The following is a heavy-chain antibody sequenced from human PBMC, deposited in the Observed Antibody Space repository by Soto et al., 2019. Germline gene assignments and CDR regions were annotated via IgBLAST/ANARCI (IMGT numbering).Heavy chain of an antibody. CDR2: INADGSNT. CDR3: ARDRGYTMDV. D-gene: IGHD1-1*01. Sequence: EVQVVESGGGLVQPGGSLRLSCAASGFTFSSFWMHWVRQAPGKGLVWVSVINADGSNTAYADSVTGRFTISSDSAKNTLYLQMNSLRGEDTAVYYCARDRGYTMDVWGQGTTVTVSS. CDR1: GFTFSSFW. J-gene: IGHJ6*02. V-gene: IGHV3-74*01.